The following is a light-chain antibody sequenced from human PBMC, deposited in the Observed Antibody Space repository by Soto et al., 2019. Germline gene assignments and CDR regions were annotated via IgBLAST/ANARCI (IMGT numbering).Light chain of an antibody. CDR1: QSVSSSY. J-gene: IGKJ1*01. V-gene: IGKV3-15*01. Sequence: EIVLTQSPATLSLSPGERAPLSCMASQSVSSSYLAWYQQKPGQAPRLLIYGASNRATGIPARFSGSGSGTEFTLTISSLQSEDFAVYYCQQYDKWPPRTFGQGTRWIS. CDR3: QQYDKWPPRT. CDR2: GAS.